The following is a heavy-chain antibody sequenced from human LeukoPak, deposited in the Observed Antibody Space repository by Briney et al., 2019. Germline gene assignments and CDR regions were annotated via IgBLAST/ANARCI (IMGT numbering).Heavy chain of an antibody. V-gene: IGHV4-59*01. Sequence: SETLSLTCTVSGGSISSYYWSWIRQPPGKGLEWIGYIYYSGSTNYNPSLKSRVTISVDTSKNQFSLKLSSVTAADTAVYYCARDIGYYDFWSGYSQRGWFDPWGQGTLVTVSS. CDR1: GGSISSYY. D-gene: IGHD3-3*01. CDR3: ARDIGYYDFWSGYSQRGWFDP. J-gene: IGHJ5*02. CDR2: IYYSGST.